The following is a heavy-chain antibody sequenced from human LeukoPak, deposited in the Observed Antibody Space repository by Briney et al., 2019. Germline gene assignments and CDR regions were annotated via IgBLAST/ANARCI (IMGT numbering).Heavy chain of an antibody. CDR3: ARDLGYYDILTGYDY. CDR2: ISAYNGNT. CDR1: GYTFTSYG. D-gene: IGHD3-9*01. Sequence: GASVKVSCKASGYTFTSYGISWVRQAPGQGLEWMGWISAYNGNTNYAQKLQGRVTMTTDTSTSTAYMELRSLRSDDTAVYYCARDLGYYDILTGYDYRGQGTLVTVSS. V-gene: IGHV1-18*01. J-gene: IGHJ4*02.